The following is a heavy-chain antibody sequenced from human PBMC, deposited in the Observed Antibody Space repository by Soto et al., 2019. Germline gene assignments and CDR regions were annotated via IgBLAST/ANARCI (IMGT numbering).Heavy chain of an antibody. CDR2: ISYDGSNK. CDR3: AKDLDGLRFLEWLPAYGMDV. J-gene: IGHJ6*02. CDR1: GFTFSSYG. Sequence: GGSLRLSCAASGFTFSSYGMHWVRQAPGKGLEWVAVISYDGSNKYHADSVKGRFTISRDNSKNTLYLQMNSLRAEDTAVYYCAKDLDGLRFLEWLPAYGMDVWGQGTTVTVSS. V-gene: IGHV3-30*18. D-gene: IGHD3-3*01.